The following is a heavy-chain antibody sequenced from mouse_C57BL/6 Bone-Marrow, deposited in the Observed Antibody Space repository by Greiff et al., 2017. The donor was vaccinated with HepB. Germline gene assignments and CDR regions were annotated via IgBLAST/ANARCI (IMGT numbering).Heavy chain of an antibody. CDR1: GYTFTSYW. CDR3: ARVEFDYYGSSYFDY. V-gene: IGHV1-50*01. Sequence: QVQLQQPGAELVKPGASVKLSCKASGYTFTSYWMQWVKQRPGQGLEWIGEIDPSDSYTNYNQKFKGKATLTVDTSSSTAYMQLSSLTSEDSAVYYCARVEFDYYGSSYFDYWGRGTTLTVSS. CDR2: IDPSDSYT. D-gene: IGHD1-1*01. J-gene: IGHJ2*01.